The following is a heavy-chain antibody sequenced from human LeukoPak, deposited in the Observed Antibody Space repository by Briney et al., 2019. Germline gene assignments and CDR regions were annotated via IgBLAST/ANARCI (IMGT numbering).Heavy chain of an antibody. CDR1: GGSISGYF. Sequence: SETLSLTCTVSGGSISGYFWTWIRQPAGKGLEWIGRIYSCGSNNYNPSLKSRVTMSLDTSKNHFSLNLTSVTAADTAVYYCAREPTSGREPTSGRPLDYRGQGTLVTVSS. CDR3: AREPTSGREPTSGRPLDY. CDR2: IYSCGSN. J-gene: IGHJ4*02. D-gene: IGHD5-12*01. V-gene: IGHV4-4*07.